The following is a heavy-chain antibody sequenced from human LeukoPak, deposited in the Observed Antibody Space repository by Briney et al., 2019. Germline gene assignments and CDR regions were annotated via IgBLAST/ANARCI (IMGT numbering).Heavy chain of an antibody. CDR3: ATSYYYDSSGYYLWDY. V-gene: IGHV3-30*03. CDR1: GFTFTGYG. CDR2: ISYDGSTK. Sequence: GGSLRLSCAASGFTFTGYGMHWVRQAPGKGLEWVAVISYDGSTKYYTDSVKGRFTISRDNSKNTLYLQMNSLRAEDTAVYYCATSYYYDSSGYYLWDYWGQGTLVTVSS. J-gene: IGHJ4*02. D-gene: IGHD3-22*01.